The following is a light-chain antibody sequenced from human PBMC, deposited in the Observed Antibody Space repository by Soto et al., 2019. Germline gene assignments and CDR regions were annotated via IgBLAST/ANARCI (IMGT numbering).Light chain of an antibody. J-gene: IGKJ1*01. CDR3: QQYNSYSPAK. Sequence: DIQMTQSPSMLSASVGDRVTIACRASQSTRRWLAWYQQKPGKAPKLLIFDASTLESGVPSRFSGRGSETEFTLTISSLQPDDFATYYCQQYNSYSPAKFGQGTKVDIK. CDR1: QSTRRW. CDR2: DAS. V-gene: IGKV1-5*01.